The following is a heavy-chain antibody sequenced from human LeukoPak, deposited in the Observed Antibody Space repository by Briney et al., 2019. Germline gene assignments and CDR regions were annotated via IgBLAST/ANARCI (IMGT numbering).Heavy chain of an antibody. J-gene: IGHJ3*02. D-gene: IGHD5-24*01. CDR2: IGSSGGSR. V-gene: IGHV3-48*03. CDR3: AREDGDAFDI. Sequence: GGSLRLSCAASGFTFSSYAMSWVRQAPGKGLEWVSYIGSSGGSRYYADSVKGRFTTSRDNAKNSLYLQMNSLRAEDTAVYYCAREDGDAFDIWGQGTMVTVSS. CDR1: GFTFSSYA.